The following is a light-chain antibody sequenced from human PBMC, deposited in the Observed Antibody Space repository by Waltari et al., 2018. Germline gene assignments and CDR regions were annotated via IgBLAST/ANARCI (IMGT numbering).Light chain of an antibody. CDR2: NNS. V-gene: IGLV1-44*01. CDR1: SANIGSNP. CDR3: AAWDDSLSGYV. Sequence: QSVLTQPPSASGTPGQRVTISCSGSSANIGSNPVNWYQQLPGTAPKPLINNNSQRPSGVPDRCSGSKSGTSASLAISGLLSDDEAEYYCAAWDDSLSGYVFGTGTNVSVL. J-gene: IGLJ1*01.